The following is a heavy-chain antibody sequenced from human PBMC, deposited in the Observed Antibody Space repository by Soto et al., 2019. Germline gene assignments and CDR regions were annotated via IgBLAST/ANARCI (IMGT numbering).Heavy chain of an antibody. CDR2: ISYDGSAK. J-gene: IGHJ6*02. CDR1: GFTFSDHG. D-gene: IGHD3-3*01. V-gene: IGHV3-30*18. Sequence: PGGSLRLSCAASGFTFSDHGMHWVRQAPGKGLEWVTVISYDGSAKYYKESVKGRFTTSRDNSRNTLYLQIDSLSVEDTAVYYCAKDEGRFLKNYFNYGIDVWGRGTTVTVSS. CDR3: AKDEGRFLKNYFNYGIDV.